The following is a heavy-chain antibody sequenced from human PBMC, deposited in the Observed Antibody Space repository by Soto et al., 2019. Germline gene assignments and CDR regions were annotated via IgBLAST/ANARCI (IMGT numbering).Heavy chain of an antibody. CDR3: ARRVAAPGWFDP. Sequence: QLQLQESGPGLLKPSETLSLTCTVSGDSISSTSYYWGWIRQPPGKGLEWIGHIHYSGSTYYNPSLKSRVTISLATSKNQFSLNLNSVTATDTAVYYCARRVAAPGWFDPWGQGTLVTVSS. V-gene: IGHV4-39*01. CDR2: IHYSGST. J-gene: IGHJ5*02. CDR1: GDSISSTSYY. D-gene: IGHD6-19*01.